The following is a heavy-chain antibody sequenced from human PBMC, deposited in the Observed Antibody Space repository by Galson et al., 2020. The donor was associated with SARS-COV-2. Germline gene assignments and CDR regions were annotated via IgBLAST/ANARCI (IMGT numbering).Heavy chain of an antibody. CDR3: ARSDYFDSGGLKY. V-gene: IGHV4-61*02. D-gene: IGHD3-22*01. CDR1: GGSIGSGSHH. CDR2: VYDSGAA. J-gene: IGHJ4*02. Sequence: SQTLSLTCTVSGGSIGSGSHHWSWIRQPAGRGLEWIGRVYDSGAADYNPSLQSRVTISPDTSTNRFSLKLSSVTAADTAVYFCARSDYFDSGGLKYWGQGILVTVSS.